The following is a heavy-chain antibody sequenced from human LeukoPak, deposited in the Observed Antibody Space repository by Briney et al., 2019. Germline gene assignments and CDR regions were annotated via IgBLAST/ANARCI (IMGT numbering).Heavy chain of an antibody. Sequence: SETLSLTCAVYGGSFSGYYWSWIRQPPGKGLEWIGEINHSGSTNYNPSLKSRVTISVDTSKNQFSLKLSSVTAADTAVYYCARLAGSSGWYVRGDYWGQGTLVTVSS. D-gene: IGHD6-19*01. CDR3: ARLAGSSGWYVRGDY. J-gene: IGHJ4*02. CDR2: INHSGST. V-gene: IGHV4-34*01. CDR1: GGSFSGYY.